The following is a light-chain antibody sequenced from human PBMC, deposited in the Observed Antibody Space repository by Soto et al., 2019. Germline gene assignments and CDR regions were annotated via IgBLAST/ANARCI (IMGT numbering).Light chain of an antibody. V-gene: IGKV3-11*01. CDR2: DGS. Sequence: EIVLTQSPATLSVSPGERVTLSCRASQNLHSFLNWYQQRPGQAPRPLIYDGSKRPAGVPDRISGDGSGTDYTLTISSLQPDDLGTYYCQQYIGLWTFGQGTKVDLK. CDR1: QNLHSF. CDR3: QQYIGLWT. J-gene: IGKJ1*01.